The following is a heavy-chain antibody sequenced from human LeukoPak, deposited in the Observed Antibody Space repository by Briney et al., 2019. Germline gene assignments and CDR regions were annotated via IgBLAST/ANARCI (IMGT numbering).Heavy chain of an antibody. D-gene: IGHD3-10*01. CDR1: GFTFSSYG. CDR3: ARDLWFGELTDY. Sequence: GGSLRLSCAASGFTFSSYGMHWVRQAPGKGLEWVANIKQDGSEKYYVDSVKGRFTISRDNAKNSLYLQMNSLRAEDTAVYYCARDLWFGELTDYWGQGTLVTVS. CDR2: IKQDGSEK. J-gene: IGHJ4*02. V-gene: IGHV3-7*01.